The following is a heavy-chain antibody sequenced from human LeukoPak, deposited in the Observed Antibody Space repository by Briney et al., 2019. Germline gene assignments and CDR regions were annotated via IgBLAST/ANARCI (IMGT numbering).Heavy chain of an antibody. J-gene: IGHJ4*02. V-gene: IGHV3-23*01. CDR2: IYENGGTT. CDR3: AKDFRIGYSAHFDY. Sequence: GGSLGLSCVGSGFTFHSHAMSWVRQAPEKGLEFVSGIYENGGTTYYADSVKGRFSISRDNSKNTLYLQMDSLRGEDTAVYYCAKDFRIGYSAHFDYWGQGALVTVSS. CDR1: GFTFHSHA. D-gene: IGHD2-21*01.